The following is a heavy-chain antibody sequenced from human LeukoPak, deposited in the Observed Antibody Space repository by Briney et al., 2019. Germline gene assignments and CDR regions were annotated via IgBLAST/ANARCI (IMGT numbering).Heavy chain of an antibody. CDR3: AIGGVMIDY. CDR2: IYYSGST. Sequence: SETLSLTCTVSGDSISSYYWSWIRQPPGKGLEWIGYIYYSGSTNYNPSLKSRVTISADTSKNQFSLKVNSVTAADTPVYYCAIGGVMIDYWGQGTLVTVSS. CDR1: GDSISSYY. D-gene: IGHD2-8*01. J-gene: IGHJ4*02. V-gene: IGHV4-59*01.